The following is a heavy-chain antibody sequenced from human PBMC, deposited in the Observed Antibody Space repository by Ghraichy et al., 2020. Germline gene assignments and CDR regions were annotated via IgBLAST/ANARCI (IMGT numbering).Heavy chain of an antibody. CDR1: GGTFSSYA. Sequence: SVKVSCKASGGTFSSYAISWVRQAPGQGLEWMGGIIPIFGTANYAQKFQGRVTITADESTSTDYMELSSLRSEDTAVYYCAIEHQDVDTAMVTLNYWGQGTLVTVSS. CDR3: AIEHQDVDTAMVTLNY. D-gene: IGHD5-18*01. CDR2: IIPIFGTA. J-gene: IGHJ4*02. V-gene: IGHV1-69*13.